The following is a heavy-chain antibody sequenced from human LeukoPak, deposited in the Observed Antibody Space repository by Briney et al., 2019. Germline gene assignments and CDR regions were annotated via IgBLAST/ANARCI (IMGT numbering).Heavy chain of an antibody. CDR3: ASGNSGYFDY. CDR1: GGSISSSSYY. V-gene: IGHV4-39*07. Sequence: SETLSLTCTVSGGSISSSSYYWGWIRQPPGKGLEWIGSIYYSGSTNYNPSLKSRVTISVDTSKNQFSLKLSSVTAADTAVYYCASGNSGYFDYWGQGTLITVSS. D-gene: IGHD4-23*01. J-gene: IGHJ4*02. CDR2: IYYSGST.